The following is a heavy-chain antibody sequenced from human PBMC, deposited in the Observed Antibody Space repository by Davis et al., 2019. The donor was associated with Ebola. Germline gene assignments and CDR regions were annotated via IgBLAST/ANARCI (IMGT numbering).Heavy chain of an antibody. V-gene: IGHV3-23*01. J-gene: IGHJ4*02. Sequence: GESLKISCAASEFTFSFYGMSWVRQAPGKGLEWLSAITGSGDTTYYADSVRGRFTISRDNSRNTLYLQMNSLRAEDTAVYYCGGAWDWGQGTLVTVSS. CDR3: GGAWD. D-gene: IGHD1-26*01. CDR2: ITGSGDTT. CDR1: EFTFSFYG.